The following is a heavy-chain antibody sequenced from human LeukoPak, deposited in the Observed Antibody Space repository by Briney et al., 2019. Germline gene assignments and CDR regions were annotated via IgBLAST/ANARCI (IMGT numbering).Heavy chain of an antibody. CDR1: GGSFSGYY. CDR3: ASGVYWFDP. D-gene: IGHD2-8*01. V-gene: IGHV4-34*01. CDR2: INHSGST. J-gene: IGHJ5*02. Sequence: SETLSLTCAVYGGSFSGYYWSWIRQPPGKGLEWIGEINHSGSTNYNPSLKSRVTMSVDTSKNQFSLKLSSVTAADTAVYYCASGVYWFDPWGQGTLVTVSS.